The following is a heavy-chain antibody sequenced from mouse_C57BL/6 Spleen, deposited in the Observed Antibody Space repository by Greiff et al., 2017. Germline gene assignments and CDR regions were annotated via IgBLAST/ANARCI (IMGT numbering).Heavy chain of an antibody. Sequence: QVQLQQPGAELVRPGSSVKLSCKASGYTFTSYWMHWVKQRPIQGLEWIGNIDPSDSETHYNQKFKDKATFTVDKYSSTAYMQLSSLTSEDSAVYYCARDEANGDGSRYFDVWGTGTTVTVSS. CDR2: IDPSDSET. CDR1: GYTFTSYW. V-gene: IGHV1-52*01. CDR3: ARDEANGDGSRYFDV. J-gene: IGHJ1*03. D-gene: IGHD4-1*01.